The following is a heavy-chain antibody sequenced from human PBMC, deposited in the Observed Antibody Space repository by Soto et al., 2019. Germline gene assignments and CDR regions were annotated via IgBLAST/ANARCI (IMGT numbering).Heavy chain of an antibody. J-gene: IGHJ4*02. V-gene: IGHV1-46*01. D-gene: IGHD6-6*01. Sequence: GASVKVSFKASGYTFSSYHMYWVRQAPGQGLEWMGVINPSSGSRIYAQKFKDRVTMTRDTSTSTVYMDLSSLRSEDTAVYYCGRAYSGSSSPDYWGQGTLVTRLL. CDR3: GRAYSGSSSPDY. CDR2: INPSSGSR. CDR1: GYTFSSYH.